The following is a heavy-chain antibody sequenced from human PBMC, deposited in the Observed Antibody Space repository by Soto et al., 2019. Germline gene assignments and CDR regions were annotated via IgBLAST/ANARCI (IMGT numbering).Heavy chain of an antibody. CDR2: INAGNGNT. J-gene: IGHJ3*02. Sequence: QVQLVQSGAEVKKPGASVKVSCKASGYTFTSYAMHWVRQAPGQRLEWMGWINAGNGNTKYSQKFQGRVTITRDTSASTAYMELSSLRSEDTAVYYCARDRFDYGENHDAFDIWGQGTMVTVSS. V-gene: IGHV1-3*01. CDR1: GYTFTSYA. D-gene: IGHD4-17*01. CDR3: ARDRFDYGENHDAFDI.